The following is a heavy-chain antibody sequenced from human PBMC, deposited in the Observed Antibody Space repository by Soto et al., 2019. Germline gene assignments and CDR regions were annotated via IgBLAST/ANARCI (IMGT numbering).Heavy chain of an antibody. Sequence: SETLSLTCTVSGGSISSSSYYWGWIRQPPGKGLEWIGSIYYSGSTYYNPSLKSRVTISVDTSKNQFSRKLSSVTAADTAVYYCARLGCTNGVCYRGGDYWGQGTLVTVSS. J-gene: IGHJ4*02. V-gene: IGHV4-39*01. CDR2: IYYSGST. D-gene: IGHD2-8*01. CDR1: GGSISSSSYY. CDR3: ARLGCTNGVCYRGGDY.